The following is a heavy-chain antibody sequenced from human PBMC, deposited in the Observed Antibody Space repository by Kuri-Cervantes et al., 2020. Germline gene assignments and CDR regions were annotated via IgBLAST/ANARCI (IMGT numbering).Heavy chain of an antibody. CDR1: GFTLSSYA. Sequence: GESLKISCAASGFTLSSYAMHWVRQAPGKGLEWVAVISYDGSNKYYADSVKGRFTISRDNSKNTLYLQMNSLRAEDTAVYFCTNWRGGGDYWGQGTLVTVSS. V-gene: IGHV3-30-3*01. J-gene: IGHJ4*02. CDR3: TNWRGGGDY. CDR2: ISYDGSNK. D-gene: IGHD3-10*01.